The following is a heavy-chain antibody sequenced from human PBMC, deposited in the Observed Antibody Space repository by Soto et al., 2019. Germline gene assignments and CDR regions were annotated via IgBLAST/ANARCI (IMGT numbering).Heavy chain of an antibody. D-gene: IGHD1-1*01. Sequence: EVRLAESGGGLVQPGGSLRLSCVASGLSFSDYWIHWVRQAPGKGLIWVSGIRSGGDTDYADSVKGRFTISRDNSKNTVYLQMNNLRADDTAVYYCGRVDWNAVADWGQGTLVTGSS. CDR1: GLSFSDYW. V-gene: IGHV3-74*01. J-gene: IGHJ4*02. CDR2: IRSGGDT. CDR3: GRVDWNAVAD.